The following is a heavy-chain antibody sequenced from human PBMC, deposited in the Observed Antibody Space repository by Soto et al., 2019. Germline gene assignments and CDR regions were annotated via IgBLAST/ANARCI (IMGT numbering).Heavy chain of an antibody. CDR3: ARWVGNIARASSSWFGGPFDY. D-gene: IGHD6-13*01. Sequence: QVQLLQSGAEVKKPGSSVKVSCKPSGGTFSSYAFNWVRQAPGEGLEWMGGIIPIFGTTNFAQNFQGRVTITADKSTSTVHMELRGLRSEDTAIYYCARWVGNIARASSSWFGGPFDYWGQGTLVSVSS. V-gene: IGHV1-69*06. J-gene: IGHJ4*01. CDR1: GGTFSSYA. CDR2: IIPIFGTT.